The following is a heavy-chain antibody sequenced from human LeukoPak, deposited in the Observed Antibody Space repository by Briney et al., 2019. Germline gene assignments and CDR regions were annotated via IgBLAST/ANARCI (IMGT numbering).Heavy chain of an antibody. V-gene: IGHV4-39*01. D-gene: IGHD4/OR15-4a*01. CDR1: GGSISSSSYY. Sequence: PSETLSLTCTVSGGSISSSSYYWGWIRQPPGKGLEWIGSIYYSGSTYYNPSLKSRVTISVDTSKNQFSLKLSSVTAADTAVYYCAKGANRYPSGDWYFDLWGRGTLVTVSS. J-gene: IGHJ2*01. CDR3: AKGANRYPSGDWYFDL. CDR2: IYYSGST.